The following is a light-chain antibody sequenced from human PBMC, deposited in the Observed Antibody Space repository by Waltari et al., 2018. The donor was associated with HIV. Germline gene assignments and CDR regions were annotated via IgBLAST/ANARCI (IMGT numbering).Light chain of an antibody. CDR1: DSNIGSHP. CDR2: DTI. V-gene: IGLV1-44*01. Sequence: QAVLTQQPSVSGAPGKSVSISCSGSDSNIGSHPVNWYQQLPGMAPRLLIYDTINPHPVVPERFSSARSGASVSLTIRGLQFEDEATYFCETWDENLIGVFGGGTHLTVL. CDR3: ETWDENLIGV. J-gene: IGLJ3*02.